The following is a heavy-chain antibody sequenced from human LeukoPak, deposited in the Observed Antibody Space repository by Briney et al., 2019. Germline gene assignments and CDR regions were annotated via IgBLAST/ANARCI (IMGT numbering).Heavy chain of an antibody. CDR3: ARERADIVVVPAAMDYYYYYYMDV. Sequence: PGGSPRLSCAASGFTVSSNYMSWVRQAPGKGLEWVSVIYSGGSTYYADSVKGRFTISRDNSKNTLYLQMNSLRAEDTAVYYCARERADIVVVPAAMDYYYYYYMDVWGKGTTVTVSS. CDR2: IYSGGST. J-gene: IGHJ6*03. CDR1: GFTVSSNY. D-gene: IGHD2-2*01. V-gene: IGHV3-66*02.